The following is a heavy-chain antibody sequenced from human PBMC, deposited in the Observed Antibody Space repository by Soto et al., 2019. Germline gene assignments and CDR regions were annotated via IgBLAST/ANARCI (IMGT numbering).Heavy chain of an antibody. CDR3: TRDASRDSSARGWFDP. CDR2: ISSNSAYI. V-gene: IGHV3-21*01. D-gene: IGHD6-13*01. CDR1: GFTFRSFT. Sequence: GGSLRLSCAASGFTFRSFTMNWVRQAPGKGLEWVSTISSNSAYIYYTDALRGRPTISRDNAKNSLHLQMNSLRAEDTAVYYCTRDASRDSSARGWFDPWGPGTLVTVSS. J-gene: IGHJ5*02.